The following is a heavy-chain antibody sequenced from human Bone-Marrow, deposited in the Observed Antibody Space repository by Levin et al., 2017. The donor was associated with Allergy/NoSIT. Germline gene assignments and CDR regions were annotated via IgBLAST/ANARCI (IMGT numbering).Heavy chain of an antibody. J-gene: IGHJ4*02. Sequence: GESLKISCAASGFTFSSYTMSWVRQAPGKGLEWVSSISSISSYIYYADSLKGRFTISRDNAKNSLYLQMNSLRAEDTAVYYCARFRLYGSDWDFWGQGTLVTVSS. V-gene: IGHV3-21*01. CDR3: ARFRLYGSDWDF. CDR2: ISSISSYI. D-gene: IGHD6-19*01. CDR1: GFTFSSYT.